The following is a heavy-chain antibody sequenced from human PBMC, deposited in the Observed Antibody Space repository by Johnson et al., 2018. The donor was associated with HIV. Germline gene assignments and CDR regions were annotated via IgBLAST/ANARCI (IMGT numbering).Heavy chain of an antibody. CDR2: ISGGSAGT. V-gene: IGHV3-11*04. Sequence: QVQLVESGGGLVKPGGSLRLSCVGSGFTFSDYYMSWVRQAPGKGLEWIAYISGGSAGTFYADSVKGRFTISRYNSKNTLYLQMNSLRAEDTALYYCARGGGQWLVPWVLGAFDIWGQGTMVTVSP. D-gene: IGHD6-19*01. CDR3: ARGGGQWLVPWVLGAFDI. CDR1: GFTFSDYY. J-gene: IGHJ3*02.